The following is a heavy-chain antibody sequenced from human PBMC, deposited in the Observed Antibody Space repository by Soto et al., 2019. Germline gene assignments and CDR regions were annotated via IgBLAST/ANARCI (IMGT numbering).Heavy chain of an antibody. CDR1: GFSFSSYA. V-gene: IGHV3-30-3*01. J-gene: IGHJ5*02. D-gene: IGHD4-4*01. CDR2: ISYDGSNK. CDR3: APDGVTTGVGVLDP. Sequence: PXVSLSLSCAASGFSFSSYAMHWVRQAPGKGLEWVAVISYDGSNKYYADSVKGRFTISRDNSKNTLYLQMNSLRAEDTAVYYCAPDGVTTGVGVLDPCGQRTLVTVSS.